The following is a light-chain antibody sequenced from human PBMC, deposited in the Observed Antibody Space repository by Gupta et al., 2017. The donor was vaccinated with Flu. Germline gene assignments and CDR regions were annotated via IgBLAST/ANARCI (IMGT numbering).Light chain of an antibody. CDR1: RSNIGSNY. Sequence: QVVLTQPPSASGTPGQRLTIHCSGARSNIGSNYVYWFHQLPGMAPKLLIYRTDQRPSGVTDRLSGSKSDTSGSLVISGLRSEDEGDYYCAAWDDSLSGVVFGGGTKVTVL. J-gene: IGLJ2*01. CDR2: RTD. V-gene: IGLV1-47*01. CDR3: AAWDDSLSGVV.